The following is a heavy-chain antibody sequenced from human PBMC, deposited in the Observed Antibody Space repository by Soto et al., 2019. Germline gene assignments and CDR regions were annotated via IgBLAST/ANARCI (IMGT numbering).Heavy chain of an antibody. CDR3: ASYRLTGTHYYYGMDV. Sequence: GASVKVSCKASGGTFSSYAISWVRQAPGQGLEWMGGIIPIFGTANYAQKFKGRVTITADESTSTAYMELSSLRSEDTAVYYCASYRLTGTHYYYGMDVWGQGTTVTVSS. D-gene: IGHD1-20*01. V-gene: IGHV1-69*13. CDR2: IIPIFGTA. CDR1: GGTFSSYA. J-gene: IGHJ6*02.